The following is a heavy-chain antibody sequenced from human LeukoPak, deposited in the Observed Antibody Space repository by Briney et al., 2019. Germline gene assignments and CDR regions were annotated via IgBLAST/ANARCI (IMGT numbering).Heavy chain of an antibody. Sequence: SCKASGYSFPAKYMHWVRQAPGKGLEWVAFIRYDGSNKYYADSVKGRFTISRDNSKNTLYLQMNSLRAEDTAVYYCAKDERGNFDYWGQGTLVTVSS. J-gene: IGHJ4*02. CDR2: IRYDGSNK. D-gene: IGHD3-16*01. CDR1: GYSFPAKY. CDR3: AKDERGNFDY. V-gene: IGHV3-30*02.